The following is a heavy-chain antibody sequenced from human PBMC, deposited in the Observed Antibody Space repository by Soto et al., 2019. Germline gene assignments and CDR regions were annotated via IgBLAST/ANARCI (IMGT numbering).Heavy chain of an antibody. Sequence: EVQLLESGGGLVQPGGSLRLSCAASGFTFSSYAMSWVRQAPGKGLEWVSAISGSGGSTYYADSVKGRFTISRDNSKNTLYLQMNSLRAEDTAVYYCASPDPLLQYHPYCYYYGMDVWGQGTTVTVSS. CDR1: GFTFSSYA. CDR3: ASPDPLLQYHPYCYYYGMDV. V-gene: IGHV3-23*01. CDR2: ISGSGGST. D-gene: IGHD4-4*01. J-gene: IGHJ6*02.